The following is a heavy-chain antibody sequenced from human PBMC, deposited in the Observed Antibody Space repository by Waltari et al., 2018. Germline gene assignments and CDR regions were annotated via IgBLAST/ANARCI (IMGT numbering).Heavy chain of an antibody. J-gene: IGHJ5*02. V-gene: IGHV4-38-2*01. CDR3: ARLFAAAADNWFDP. CDR2: IYHSGST. D-gene: IGHD6-13*01. CDR1: GYSISSGYY. Sequence: QVQLQESGPGLVKPSETLSLTCAVSGYSISSGYYWGWIRQPPGKGLEWIGSIYHSGSTYYNPALKSRVTISLDTSKNQFSLKLSSVTAADTAVYYCARLFAAAADNWFDPWGQGTLVTVSS.